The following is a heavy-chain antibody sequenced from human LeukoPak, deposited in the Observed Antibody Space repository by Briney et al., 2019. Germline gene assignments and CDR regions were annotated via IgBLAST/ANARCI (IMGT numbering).Heavy chain of an antibody. Sequence: ASVKVSCKASGYTFTSYGLTWVRQAPGQGLEWMGGIIPIFGTANYAQKFQGRVTITADESTSTAYMELSSLRSEDTAVYYCARSGYGGNLHPNWFDPWGQGTLVTVSS. J-gene: IGHJ5*02. V-gene: IGHV1-69*13. CDR2: IIPIFGTA. CDR3: ARSGYGGNLHPNWFDP. D-gene: IGHD4-23*01. CDR1: GYTFTSYG.